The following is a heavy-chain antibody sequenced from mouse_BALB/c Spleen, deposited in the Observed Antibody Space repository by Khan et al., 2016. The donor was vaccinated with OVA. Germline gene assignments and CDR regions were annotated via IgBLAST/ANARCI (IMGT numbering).Heavy chain of an antibody. CDR3: ARRDTASRDC. J-gene: IGHJ2*01. CDR2: LYPGSGNT. V-gene: IGHV1-77*01. Sequence: QVQLQQSRTELARPGASVKLSCKASGYTFTDYYINWVKQRTGQGLEWIGELYPGSGNTYYNEKFKGKATLTADKSSSTAYMQLSRLTSEDSAVQCGARRDTASRDCWGQSTTLTLSS. CDR1: GYTFTDYY.